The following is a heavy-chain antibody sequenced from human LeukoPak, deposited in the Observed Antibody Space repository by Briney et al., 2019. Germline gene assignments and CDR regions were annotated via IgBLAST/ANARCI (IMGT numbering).Heavy chain of an antibody. V-gene: IGHV1-3*01. CDR3: ARDRPDVSNYYYGMDV. Sequence: ASVKVSCKASGYTFTSYAMHWVRQAPGQRLEWMGWINAGNGNTKYSQKFQGRVTITRDTSASTAYMELSSLRSEDTAVYYCARDRPDVSNYYYGMDVWGQGTTVTVSS. J-gene: IGHJ6*02. D-gene: IGHD5/OR15-5a*01. CDR1: GYTFTSYA. CDR2: INAGNGNT.